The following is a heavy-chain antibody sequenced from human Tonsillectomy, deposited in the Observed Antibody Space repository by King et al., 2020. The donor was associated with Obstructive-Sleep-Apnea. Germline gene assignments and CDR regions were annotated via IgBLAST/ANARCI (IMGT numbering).Heavy chain of an antibody. CDR2: MSGTGGDT. CDR3: AATVGYFEY. CDR1: GFTFSNYA. V-gene: IGHV3-23*04. J-gene: IGHJ4*02. D-gene: IGHD3-10*01. Sequence: VQLVESGGGLVQPGGSLRLSCAASGFTFSNYAMSWVRQAPGKGLEWVSTMSGTGGDTYYAVSVKGRFTVSRDNSKNTLSLRMNSLRAEDTAIYYCAATVGYFEYWGQGPLITVSS.